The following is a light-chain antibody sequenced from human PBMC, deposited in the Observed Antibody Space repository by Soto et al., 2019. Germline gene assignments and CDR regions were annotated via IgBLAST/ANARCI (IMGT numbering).Light chain of an antibody. CDR1: QSISIN. CDR3: HQYDSWPPYT. Sequence: EILMRQSPATLSVSPGERATLSCRASQSISINLAWYQQKLGQAPRLLIYGASTRATDIPARFSGSGSGTEFTLTISSLQSEDYAIYYCHQYDSWPPYTFGQGTKVDIK. CDR2: GAS. V-gene: IGKV3-15*01. J-gene: IGKJ2*01.